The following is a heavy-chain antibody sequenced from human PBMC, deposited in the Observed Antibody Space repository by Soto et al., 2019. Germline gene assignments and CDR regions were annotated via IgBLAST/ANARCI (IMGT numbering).Heavy chain of an antibody. V-gene: IGHV3-72*01. Sequence: PGGSLRLSCAGSGFTLSDHYIDWVRQAPGKGLEWVGRSRDKAQGYSTAYAASVKGRFTTSRDESKNSVYLQMNSLKTEDTAVYYCARVRLGSSSWSNYYYYGMDVWGRGTTVTVSS. CDR1: GFTLSDHY. CDR3: ARVRLGSSSWSNYYYYGMDV. CDR2: SRDKAQGYST. D-gene: IGHD6-13*01. J-gene: IGHJ6*02.